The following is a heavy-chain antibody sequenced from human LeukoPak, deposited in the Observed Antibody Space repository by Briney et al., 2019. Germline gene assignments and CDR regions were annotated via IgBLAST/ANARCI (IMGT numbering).Heavy chain of an antibody. Sequence: SETLSLTCTVSGGSITSGSHYWRWIRQPPGKGLEWIGSFYYSGTTYYNPSLKSRVTTSVDTSKNQFSLRLRSVTAADTAVYYCARHVDNSPPPNYFDPWGQGTLVTVSS. V-gene: IGHV4-39*01. D-gene: IGHD1-7*01. J-gene: IGHJ5*02. CDR3: ARHVDNSPPPNYFDP. CDR2: FYYSGTT. CDR1: GGSITSGSHY.